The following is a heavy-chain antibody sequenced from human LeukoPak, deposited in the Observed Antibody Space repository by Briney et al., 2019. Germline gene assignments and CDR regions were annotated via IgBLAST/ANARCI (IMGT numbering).Heavy chain of an antibody. CDR1: GFTFSSYS. CDR2: ISSSSSYI. Sequence: GGSLRLPCAASGFTFSSYSMNWVRQAPGKGLEWVSSISSSSSYIFYADSVKGRFTISRDNAKNSLYLQMNSLRVEDTAVYYCARLVGGNSYGHSDYWGQGTLVTVSS. CDR3: ARLVGGNSYGHSDY. V-gene: IGHV3-21*01. D-gene: IGHD5-18*01. J-gene: IGHJ4*02.